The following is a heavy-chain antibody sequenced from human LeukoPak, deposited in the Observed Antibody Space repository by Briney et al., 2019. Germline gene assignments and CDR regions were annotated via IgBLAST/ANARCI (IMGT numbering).Heavy chain of an antibody. V-gene: IGHV1-69*13. CDR1: GGTFRRFA. CDR3: ASGYLTKYYFDY. Sequence: GASVKVSCKASGGTFRRFAMSWVRQAPGQGLEWMGGIIPIFGTANYAQKFQGRVTITADESTSTAYMELSSLRSEDAAVYYCASGYLTKYYFDYCGQGTLVTVSS. J-gene: IGHJ4*02. CDR2: IIPIFGTA. D-gene: IGHD4/OR15-4a*01.